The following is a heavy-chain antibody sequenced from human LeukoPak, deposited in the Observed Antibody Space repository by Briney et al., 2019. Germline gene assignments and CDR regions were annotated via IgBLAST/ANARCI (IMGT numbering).Heavy chain of an antibody. J-gene: IGHJ4*02. Sequence: SETLSLTCTVSGGSISSYYWSWIRQPPGKGLEWLGYIYYSGSTNYNPSLKSRVTISVDTSKNQFSLKLSSVTAAYTAVYYCARVAFSGSYNFDYWGQGTLVTVSS. D-gene: IGHD1-26*01. CDR1: GGSISSYY. CDR2: IYYSGST. V-gene: IGHV4-59*01. CDR3: ARVAFSGSYNFDY.